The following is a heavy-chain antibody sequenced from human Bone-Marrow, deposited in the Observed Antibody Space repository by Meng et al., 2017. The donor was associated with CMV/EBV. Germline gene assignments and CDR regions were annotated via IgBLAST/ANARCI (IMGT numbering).Heavy chain of an antibody. V-gene: IGHV1-2*02. CDR1: GYTFTGYY. CDR3: ARDSYIVVVPAAIDYYGMDV. Sequence: ASVKVSCKASGYTFTGYYMHWVRQAPGQGLEWMGWINPNSGGTNYAQKFQGRVTMTTDTSTSTAYMELRSLRSDDTAVYYCARDSYIVVVPAAIDYYGMDVWGQGTTVTVSS. J-gene: IGHJ6*02. D-gene: IGHD2-2*01. CDR2: INPNSGGT.